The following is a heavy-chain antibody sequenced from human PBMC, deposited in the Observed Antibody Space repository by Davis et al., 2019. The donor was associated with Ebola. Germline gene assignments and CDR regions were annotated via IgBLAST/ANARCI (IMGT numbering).Heavy chain of an antibody. J-gene: IGHJ6*02. CDR2: ISYDGSNK. V-gene: IGHV3-33*05. D-gene: IGHD3-3*01. CDR3: ARQDYDFWSGDYYYYGMDV. CDR1: GFTFSSYG. Sequence: GESLKISCAASGFTFSSYGMHWVRQAPGKGLEWVAVISYDGSNKYYADSVKGRFTISRDNSKNTLYLQMNSLRAEDTAVYYCARQDYDFWSGDYYYYGMDVWGQGTTVTVSS.